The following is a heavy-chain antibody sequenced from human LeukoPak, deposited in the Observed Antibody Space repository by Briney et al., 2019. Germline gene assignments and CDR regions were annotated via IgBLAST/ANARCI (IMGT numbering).Heavy chain of an antibody. J-gene: IGHJ6*03. Sequence: GGSLRLSCAASGFTFVDYAMHWVRHAPGKGLEWVSSINWNSGSTAYADSVKGRFTISRDNAKKSVYLQMNSLRPDDTALYYCTKDAGVGSSSPSFYFYMDVWGKGTTVSVSS. CDR3: TKDAGVGSSSPSFYFYMDV. V-gene: IGHV3-9*01. CDR2: INWNSGST. CDR1: GFTFVDYA. D-gene: IGHD6-6*01.